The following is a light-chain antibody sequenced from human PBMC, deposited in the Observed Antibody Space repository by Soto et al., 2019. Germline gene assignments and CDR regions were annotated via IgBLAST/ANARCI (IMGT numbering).Light chain of an antibody. CDR1: QSISYW. V-gene: IGKV1-5*03. J-gene: IGKJ1*01. CDR3: QQYSRYRT. Sequence: DIQLTQSPSTLSASVGDRVTITCRASQSISYWLAWYQQKPGKAPKLLIYQTSTLQGGVPSRLSGSGSGTEFTLTISSLQPDDSATYYCQQYSRYRTFGQGTKVEIK. CDR2: QTS.